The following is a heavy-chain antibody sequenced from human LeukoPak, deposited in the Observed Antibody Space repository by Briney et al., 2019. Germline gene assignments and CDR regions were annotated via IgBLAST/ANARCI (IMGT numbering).Heavy chain of an antibody. Sequence: SETLSLTCTVSGGSISSSSYYWGWIRQPPGKGLEWIGSIYYSGSTYYKPSLKSRVTISVDTSKNQFSLKLSSVTAADTAVYYCARLGYYDILTGYYPNWFDPWGQGTLVTVSS. V-gene: IGHV4-39*01. CDR3: ARLGYYDILTGYYPNWFDP. D-gene: IGHD3-9*01. CDR1: GGSISSSSYY. CDR2: IYYSGST. J-gene: IGHJ5*02.